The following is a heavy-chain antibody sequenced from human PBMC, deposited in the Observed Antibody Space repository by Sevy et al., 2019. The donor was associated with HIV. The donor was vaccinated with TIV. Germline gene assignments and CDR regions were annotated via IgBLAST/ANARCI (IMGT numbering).Heavy chain of an antibody. CDR3: IRGLNGNDEPNGDY. V-gene: IGHV3-72*01. CDR1: GFTFTDHY. J-gene: IGHJ4*02. D-gene: IGHD1-1*01. Sequence: GGSLRLSCVASGFTFTDHYMDWVRQAPGKGLEWIGRSRNRVNSYSTEYAASVKGGFTISRDASGSSLYVQMNSLKTEDTAVYYCIRGLNGNDEPNGDYWGQGTLVTVSS. CDR2: SRNRVNSYST.